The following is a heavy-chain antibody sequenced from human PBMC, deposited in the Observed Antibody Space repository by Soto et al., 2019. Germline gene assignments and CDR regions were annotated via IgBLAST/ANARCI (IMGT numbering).Heavy chain of an antibody. Sequence: EVQLVESGGGLVQPGGSLRLSCAASGFTVSSNYMSWVRQAPGKGLEWVSVIYSGGSTYYADSVKGRFTISRDNSKNTLYLQMNSLRAEDTAVYYCARDGYDSSGYYPEYFQHWGHGTLVTVSS. D-gene: IGHD3-22*01. CDR3: ARDGYDSSGYYPEYFQH. V-gene: IGHV3-66*01. J-gene: IGHJ1*01. CDR1: GFTVSSNY. CDR2: IYSGGST.